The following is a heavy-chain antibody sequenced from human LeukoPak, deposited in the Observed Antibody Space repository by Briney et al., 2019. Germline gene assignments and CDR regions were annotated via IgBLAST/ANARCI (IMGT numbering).Heavy chain of an antibody. CDR2: ISYDGSNK. V-gene: IGHV3-30*18. J-gene: IGHJ4*02. Sequence: HSGGSLRLSCAASGFTFSSYGMHWVRQAPVKGLEWVAVISYDGSNKYYADSVKGRFTISRDNSKNTLYLQMNSLRAEDTAVYYCAKDRGASPGFDYWGQGTLVTVSS. CDR3: AKDRGASPGFDY. CDR1: GFTFSSYG. D-gene: IGHD1-26*01.